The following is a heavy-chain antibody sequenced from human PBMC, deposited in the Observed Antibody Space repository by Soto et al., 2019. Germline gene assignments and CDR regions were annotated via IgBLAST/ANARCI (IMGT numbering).Heavy chain of an antibody. D-gene: IGHD2-15*01. CDR3: ARPGNIVGCCWWYFDL. V-gene: IGHV4-39*01. J-gene: IGHJ2*01. CDR2: IYYSGST. CDR1: GGSISSSTYY. Sequence: QLQLQESGPGLVKPSETLSLTCTVSGGSISSSTYYWGWIRQPPGKGLEWIGSIYYSGSTYYNPSSKRRVTRSVDTSQYQFSLTLTSVPAADTAVDSLARPGNIVGCCWWYFDLWGRGTLVTVSS.